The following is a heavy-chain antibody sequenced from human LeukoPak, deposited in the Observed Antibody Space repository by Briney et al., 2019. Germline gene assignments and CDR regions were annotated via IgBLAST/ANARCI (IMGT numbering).Heavy chain of an antibody. CDR2: ISGSGGAGT. CDR3: VKDRGGSPFYGMDV. CDR1: EFIFSDYW. V-gene: IGHV3-23*01. D-gene: IGHD1-26*01. Sequence: TGGSLRLSCVASEFIFSDYWMSWVRQAPGKGLEWVSTISGSGGAGTYYADSVKGRFTVSRDNSRNTLYLPMNSLRAEDTAVYYCVKDRGGSPFYGMDVWGQGTTVTVSS. J-gene: IGHJ6*02.